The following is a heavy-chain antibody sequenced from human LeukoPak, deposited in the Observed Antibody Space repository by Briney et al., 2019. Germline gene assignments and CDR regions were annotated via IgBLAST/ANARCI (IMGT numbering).Heavy chain of an antibody. J-gene: IGHJ4*02. V-gene: IGHV3-21*01. CDR2: ISSTSSYI. CDR3: ARCYASGSYGIDY. D-gene: IGHD3-10*01. CDR1: GFTFNLYS. Sequence: PGGSLRLSCAASGFTFNLYSLNWVRQVPGKGLQWVSSISSTSSYIYYADSVKGRFTVSRDNAKNSLSLQMDSLGAEDTAVYYCARCYASGSYGIDYWGQGTLVTVSS.